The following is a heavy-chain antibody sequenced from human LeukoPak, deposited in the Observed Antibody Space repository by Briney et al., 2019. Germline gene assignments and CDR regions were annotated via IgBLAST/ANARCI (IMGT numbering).Heavy chain of an antibody. CDR3: TTDGYCSGGNCYSFDN. V-gene: IGHV3-15*01. CDR2: IKSKIDGGTI. Sequence: GGSLRLSCAASGFTFSKAGMSWVRQAPGKGLEWVGRIKSKIDGGTIEYAAPVKGRFTISRDDSKNTQYLQMNSLKTEDTAVYYCTTDGYCSGGNCYSFDNWGQGTLVTVSS. J-gene: IGHJ4*02. CDR1: GFTFSKAG. D-gene: IGHD2-15*01.